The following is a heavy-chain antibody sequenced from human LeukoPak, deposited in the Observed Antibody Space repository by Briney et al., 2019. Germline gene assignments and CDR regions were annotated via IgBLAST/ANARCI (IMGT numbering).Heavy chain of an antibody. D-gene: IGHD6-19*01. CDR2: IYYSGST. CDR1: GGSISRYY. CDR3: ARQVSSGCPPDY. V-gene: IGHV4-59*01. Sequence: SGTLSLTCTVSGGSISRYYWSWIRQPPGKGLEGIGYIYYSGSTNYNTSLKSGVTISVDTSKNQFSLKLSSVTAADTAVYYCARQVSSGCPPDYWGQGTLVTVSS. J-gene: IGHJ4*02.